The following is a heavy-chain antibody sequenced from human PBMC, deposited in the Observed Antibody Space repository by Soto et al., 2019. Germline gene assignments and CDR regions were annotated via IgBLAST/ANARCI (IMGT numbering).Heavy chain of an antibody. J-gene: IGHJ4*02. CDR3: ATTRGRGFFDN. D-gene: IGHD3-16*01. CDR2: VYTSGHT. Sequence: QVQLQQSGPGLVKPSETLSLTCTVSGVSITDYYYTWIRQSAGKGLEWIGRVYTSGHTNFNPSLKSRVTMSVDRSKKQISLNLTSVTAADTAVYYCATTRGRGFFDNWGLGTLVTVSS. V-gene: IGHV4-4*07. CDR1: GVSITDYY.